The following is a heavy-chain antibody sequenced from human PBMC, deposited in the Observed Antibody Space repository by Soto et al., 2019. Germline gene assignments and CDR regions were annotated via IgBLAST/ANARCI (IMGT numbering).Heavy chain of an antibody. CDR2: IIPLFRRT. CDR1: GATYRSYG. V-gene: IGHV1-69*13. D-gene: IGHD3-22*01. CDR3: ARGVAYYYSSSGYHCGY. J-gene: IGHJ4*02. Sequence: SVKVSCKASGATYRSYGIDWVRQAPGQGLEWMGGIIPLFRRTNYAQKFQGRVTITAAESTSTGYMELSSLKSEDTAVSYCARGVAYYYSSSGYHCGYWGKESRVTVSS.